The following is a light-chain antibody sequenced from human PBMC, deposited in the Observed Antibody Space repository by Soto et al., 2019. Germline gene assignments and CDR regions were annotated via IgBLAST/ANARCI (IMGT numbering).Light chain of an antibody. CDR3: KQYGSSPWT. Sequence: EIVLPQSPGTLSLSPGARSPLSGRASQSVSSSYLAWYQQKPGQATRLLIYGASSRATGIPDRFSGSGSGTDFTLTISRLEPEEFAVYYCKQYGSSPWTFGQGTKVDIK. V-gene: IGKV3-20*01. CDR2: GAS. CDR1: QSVSSSY. J-gene: IGKJ1*01.